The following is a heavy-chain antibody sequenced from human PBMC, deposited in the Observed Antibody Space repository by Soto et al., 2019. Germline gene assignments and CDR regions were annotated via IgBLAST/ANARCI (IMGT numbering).Heavy chain of an antibody. J-gene: IGHJ4*02. CDR2: INSDGSSS. D-gene: IGHD6-13*01. CDR3: ARGSSSWYVSFDY. CDR1: GFTFSSNW. V-gene: IGHV3-74*01. Sequence: PGGSLRLSCAASGFTFSSNWMHWVRQAPGKGLVWVSRINSDGSSSSYADSVKGQFTISRDNAKNTLYLQMNSLRAEDTAVYYCARGSSSWYVSFDYWGQGTLVTVSS.